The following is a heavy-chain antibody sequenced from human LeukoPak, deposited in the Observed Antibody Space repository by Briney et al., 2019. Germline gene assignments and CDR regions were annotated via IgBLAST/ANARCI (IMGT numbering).Heavy chain of an antibody. CDR3: ARHGTKKEPRKRLLWFGELPDRSEYFQH. Sequence: SETLSLTCAVYGGSFSGYYWSWIRQPPGKGLEWIGEINHSGSTNYNPSLKSRVTISVDTSKNQFSLKLSSVTAADTAVYYCARHGTKKEPRKRLLWFGELPDRSEYFQHWGQGTLVTVSS. CDR2: INHSGST. D-gene: IGHD3-10*01. V-gene: IGHV4-34*01. CDR1: GGSFSGYY. J-gene: IGHJ1*01.